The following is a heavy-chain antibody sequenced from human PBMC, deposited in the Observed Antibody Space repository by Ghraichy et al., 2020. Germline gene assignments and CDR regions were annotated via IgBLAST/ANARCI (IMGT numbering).Heavy chain of an antibody. CDR3: ANPFTYYDILTGDY. V-gene: IGHV3-23*01. Sequence: GSLRLSCAASGFTFSSYAMSWVRQAPGKGLEWVSAISGSGGSTYYADSVKGRFTISRDNSKNTLYLQMNSLRAEDTAVYYCANPFTYYDILTGDYWGQGTLVTVSS. CDR1: GFTFSSYA. D-gene: IGHD3-9*01. CDR2: ISGSGGST. J-gene: IGHJ4*02.